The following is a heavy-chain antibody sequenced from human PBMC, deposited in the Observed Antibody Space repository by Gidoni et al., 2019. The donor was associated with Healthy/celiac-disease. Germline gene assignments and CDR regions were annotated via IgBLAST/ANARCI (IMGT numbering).Heavy chain of an antibody. V-gene: IGHV1-69*01. J-gene: IGHJ3*02. D-gene: IGHD2-15*01. CDR1: GGTFSSYA. CDR2: IIPSFGTA. Sequence: QVQLVQSGAEVKKPGSSVKVSCKASGGTFSSYAISWVRQAPGQGLEWMGGIIPSFGTANYAQKFQGRVTITADESTSTAYMELSSLRSEDTAVYYCARPHCSGGSCYTSAGYDAFDIWGQGTMVTVSS. CDR3: ARPHCSGGSCYTSAGYDAFDI.